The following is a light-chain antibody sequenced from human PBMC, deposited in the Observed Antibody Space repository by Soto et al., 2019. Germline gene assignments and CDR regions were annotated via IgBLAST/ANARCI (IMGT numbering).Light chain of an antibody. Sequence: EIVLTQSPGTLSLSPGERATLSCRASQSMSNSNLAWYQQKSGQAPRLLIYGASSRATIIPDMFSGSGSGTAFTLTISRLEPEGFAVYYCLQYGSSPYSFGQGTKLEIK. CDR2: GAS. J-gene: IGKJ2*01. CDR3: LQYGSSPYS. CDR1: QSMSNSN. V-gene: IGKV3-20*01.